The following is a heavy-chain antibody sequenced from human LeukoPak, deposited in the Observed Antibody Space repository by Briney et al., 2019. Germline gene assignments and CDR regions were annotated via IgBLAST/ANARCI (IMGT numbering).Heavy chain of an antibody. CDR1: GYTFTSHD. V-gene: IGHV1-46*01. CDR3: ARDEVAGTYYFDY. D-gene: IGHD3-10*01. J-gene: IGHJ4*02. Sequence: ASVKVSCKASGYTFTSHDMHWVRQAPGQGLEWMGLFNPRGGSTSYAQKFQGRVFMTGDTSTGTVYMELSSLMSDDAAVYYCARDEVAGTYYFDYWGQGTLVTVSS. CDR2: FNPRGGST.